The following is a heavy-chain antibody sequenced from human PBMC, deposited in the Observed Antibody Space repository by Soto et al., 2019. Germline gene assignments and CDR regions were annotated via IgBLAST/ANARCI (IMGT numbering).Heavy chain of an antibody. CDR3: ARHLVGSTRGNFDY. CDR1: GYSFTSYW. Sequence: GESLKISCKTSGYSFTSYWNGWVRQMPGKGMEWMGNIYPYDSDTRYSQSFQGQVTISADTSITTAYLQWCGLRASDTAMYFCARHLVGSTRGNFDYWGQGTLVTVSS. J-gene: IGHJ4*01. D-gene: IGHD1-26*01. V-gene: IGHV5-51*01. CDR2: IYPYDSDT.